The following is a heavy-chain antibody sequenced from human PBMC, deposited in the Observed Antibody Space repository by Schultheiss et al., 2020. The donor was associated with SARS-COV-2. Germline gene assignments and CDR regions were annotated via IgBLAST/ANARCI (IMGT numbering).Heavy chain of an antibody. J-gene: IGHJ6*02. CDR2: ISYDGSNK. D-gene: IGHD2-2*01. Sequence: GGSLRLSCAASGFTFSNYAMHWVRQAPGKGLEWVAVISYDGSNKYYADSVKGRFTISRDNSKNTLYLQMNSLRAEDTAVYYCARVPGYCSSTSCFYYYYGMDVWGQGTTVTVSS. CDR3: ARVPGYCSSTSCFYYYYGMDV. V-gene: IGHV3-30*03. CDR1: GFTFSNYA.